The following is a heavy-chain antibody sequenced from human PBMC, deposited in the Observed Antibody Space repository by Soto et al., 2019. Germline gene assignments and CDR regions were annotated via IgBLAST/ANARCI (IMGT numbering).Heavy chain of an antibody. CDR2: IGSAGDS. V-gene: IGHV3-13*01. CDR3: ARGSKGTYGMDV. CDR1: GYTFRSYD. J-gene: IGHJ6*02. Sequence: GGSLRLSCAASGYTFRSYDMHWVRQVTGKGLEWVSVIGSAGDSNYAPSVKGRFTISRENAKNSLHLQMNSLRAGDTAVYYCARGSKGTYGMDVWGQGTTVTVSS. D-gene: IGHD3-10*01.